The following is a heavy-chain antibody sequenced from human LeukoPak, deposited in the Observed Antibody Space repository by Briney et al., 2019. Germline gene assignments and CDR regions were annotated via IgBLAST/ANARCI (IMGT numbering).Heavy chain of an antibody. J-gene: IGHJ6*03. CDR1: GYTFSNYY. Sequence: ASVKVSCKASGYTFSNYYMHWVRQAPGQGLEWMGMINPSGGSTRYAQKPQGRVTMTRDMSTSTVYMELSSLRSEDTAVYYCAREKGYSSSSGYYYMDVWGKGTTVTVSS. CDR2: INPSGGST. D-gene: IGHD6-6*01. CDR3: AREKGYSSSSGYYYMDV. V-gene: IGHV1-46*01.